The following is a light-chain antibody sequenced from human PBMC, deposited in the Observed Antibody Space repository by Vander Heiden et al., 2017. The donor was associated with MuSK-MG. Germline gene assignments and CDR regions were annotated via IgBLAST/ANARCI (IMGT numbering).Light chain of an antibody. J-gene: IGKJ1*01. CDR3: QQLNSYPWT. CDR1: QGISSY. Sequence: DILLSQSPSFLSASVGDRVTITCRASQGISSYLAWYQQKPGKAPKLLIYAADTLQSGVPSRFSGSGSGTEFTLTISSLQPEDFATYYCQQLNSYPWTFGQGTKVDIK. CDR2: AAD. V-gene: IGKV1-9*01.